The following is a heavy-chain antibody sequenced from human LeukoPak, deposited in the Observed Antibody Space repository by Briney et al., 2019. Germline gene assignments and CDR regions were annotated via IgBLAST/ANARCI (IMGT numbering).Heavy chain of an antibody. CDR1: GGSISSSRYY. D-gene: IGHD4-17*01. CDR3: ARLTTFYYYYMDV. CDR2: IYYSGNT. Sequence: SETLSLTCTVSGGSISSSRYYWGWIRQPPGKGLEWIGSIYYSGNTYYSPSLKSRVTMSVDTSKNQFSLKLTSVTAADTAVYYCARLTTFYYYYMDVWGKGTTVTVSS. V-gene: IGHV4-39*01. J-gene: IGHJ6*03.